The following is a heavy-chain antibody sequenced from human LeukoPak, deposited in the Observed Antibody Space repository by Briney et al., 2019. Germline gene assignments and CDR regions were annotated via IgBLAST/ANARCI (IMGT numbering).Heavy chain of an antibody. CDR3: ARGSHGSGSPSPYYYYMDV. V-gene: IGHV1-8*01. J-gene: IGHJ6*03. D-gene: IGHD3-10*01. CDR2: MNPNSGST. CDR1: GYTFTSFD. Sequence: ASVKVSCKTSGYTFTSFDINWVRQATGQGLEWVGWMNPNSGSTGYAQRFQGRVSMTSNTSVSTAYMELSSLTSEDTAVYYCARGSHGSGSPSPYYYYMDVWGKGTTVTVPS.